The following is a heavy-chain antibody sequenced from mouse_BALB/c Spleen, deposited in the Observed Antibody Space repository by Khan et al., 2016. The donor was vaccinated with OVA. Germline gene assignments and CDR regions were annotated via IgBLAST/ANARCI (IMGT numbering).Heavy chain of an antibody. V-gene: IGHV5-9-3*01. Sequence: EVELVESGGGLVKPGGSLKLSCAASVFTFSSYAMSWVRQTPEKRLEWVATISSGGSYTYYPDSVKGRFTISRDNAKNTLYLQMSSLRSEETAMYYCARQGGIYDGPFDYWGQGTTLTVSS. J-gene: IGHJ2*01. CDR1: VFTFSSYA. CDR3: ARQGGIYDGPFDY. CDR2: ISSGGSYT. D-gene: IGHD2-3*01.